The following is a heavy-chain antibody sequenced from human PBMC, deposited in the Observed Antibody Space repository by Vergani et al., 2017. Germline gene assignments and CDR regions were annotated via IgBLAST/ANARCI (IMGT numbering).Heavy chain of an antibody. CDR2: IYTSGST. J-gene: IGHJ6*03. CDR1: GGSISSGSYY. Sequence: QVQLQESGPGLAKPSQTLSLTCTVSGGSISSGSYYWSWIRQPAGKGLEWIGRIYTSGSTNYNPSLKSRVTISVDTSKNQFSLKLSSVTAADTAVYYCARGGGLPNYYYYMDVWGKGTTVTVSS. D-gene: IGHD3/OR15-3a*01. V-gene: IGHV4-61*02. CDR3: ARGGGLPNYYYYMDV.